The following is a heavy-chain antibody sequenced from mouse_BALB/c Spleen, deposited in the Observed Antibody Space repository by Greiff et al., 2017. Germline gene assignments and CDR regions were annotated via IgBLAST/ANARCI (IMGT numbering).Heavy chain of an antibody. J-gene: IGHJ4*01. CDR3: ARGGSTVAMDY. CDR1: GFTFSSYA. CDR2: ISSGGST. Sequence: DVKLVESGGGLVKPGGSLKLSCAASGFTFSSYAMSWVRQTPEKRLEWVASISSGGSTYYPDSVKGRFTISRDNARNILYLQMSSLRSEDTAMYYCARGGSTVAMDYWGQGTSVTVSS. V-gene: IGHV5-6-5*01.